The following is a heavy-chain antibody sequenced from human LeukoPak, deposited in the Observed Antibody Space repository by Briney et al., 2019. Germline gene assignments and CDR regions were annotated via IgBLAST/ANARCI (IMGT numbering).Heavy chain of an antibody. CDR2: IWYDGSNE. CDR3: ARVLNYYDSSGYYFSY. V-gene: IGHV3-33*01. CDR1: GFTFSDYG. D-gene: IGHD3-22*01. Sequence: GRSLRLSCAASGFTFSDYGMHWVRQAPGKGLEWVAVIWYDGSNENYADSVKGRFTISRDNSKNTLYLQMNSLRAEDTAVYYCARVLNYYDSSGYYFSYWGQGTLVTVSS. J-gene: IGHJ4*02.